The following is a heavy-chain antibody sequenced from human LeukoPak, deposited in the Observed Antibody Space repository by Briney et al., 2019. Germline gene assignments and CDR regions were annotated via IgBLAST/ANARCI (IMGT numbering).Heavy chain of an antibody. CDR1: GFTFSSDW. D-gene: IGHD1-26*01. CDR2: IKQDESEK. J-gene: IGHJ4*02. Sequence: GGSLRLSCAVSGFTFSSDWMIWVRQAPGEGLEWVANIKQDESEKDYVDSVRGRFTISRDDAQNSLYLQMNSLRAEDTALYYCATYSGVHHKTFDDWGQGTLVTVSS. CDR3: ATYSGVHHKTFDD. V-gene: IGHV3-7*03.